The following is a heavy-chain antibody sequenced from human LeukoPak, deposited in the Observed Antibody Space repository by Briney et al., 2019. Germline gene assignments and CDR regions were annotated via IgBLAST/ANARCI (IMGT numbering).Heavy chain of an antibody. CDR3: ARDSLGGYGMVRGVILYYYYYMDV. V-gene: IGHV1-2*02. J-gene: IGHJ6*03. D-gene: IGHD3-10*01. CDR1: GGTFSSYA. CDR2: IIPNSGGT. Sequence: ASVKVSCKACGGTFSSYAISWVRQAPGQGLEWMGRIIPNSGGTNYAQKFQGRVTMTRDTSISTAYMELSRLRSDDTAVYYCARDSLGGYGMVRGVILYYYYYMDVWGKGTTVTVSS.